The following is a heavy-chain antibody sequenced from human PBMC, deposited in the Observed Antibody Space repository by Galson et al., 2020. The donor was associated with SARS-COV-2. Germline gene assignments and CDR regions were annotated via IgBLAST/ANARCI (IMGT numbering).Heavy chain of an antibody. CDR2: IDWDDDK. Sequence: SGPTLVKPTQTLTLTCSFSGFSLTTGGMSVSWIRQRPGKALEWLARIDWDDDKFHRTSLRSRLTISKDTSKNQVVLTMTKMEPVDTGRYYCARRFERASSRDYLDYWGQGTLVTVSS. CDR3: ARRFERASSRDYLDY. CDR1: GFSLTTGGMS. V-gene: IGHV2-70*04. J-gene: IGHJ4*02. D-gene: IGHD2-2*01.